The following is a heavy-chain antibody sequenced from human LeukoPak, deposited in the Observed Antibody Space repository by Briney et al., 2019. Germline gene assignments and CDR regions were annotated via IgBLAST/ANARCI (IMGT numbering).Heavy chain of an antibody. Sequence: GESLKISCQASGYTFNNYWIGWVRQMPGKGLEWMGIIKPGDSDPRYSPSLQGRATISADRPISTAYLQWSSLKASDTAMYYCARHGVGTSWFGFDYWGQGTLVTVSS. CDR3: ARHGVGTSWFGFDY. D-gene: IGHD3-16*01. CDR1: GYTFNNYW. CDR2: IKPGDSDP. J-gene: IGHJ4*02. V-gene: IGHV5-51*01.